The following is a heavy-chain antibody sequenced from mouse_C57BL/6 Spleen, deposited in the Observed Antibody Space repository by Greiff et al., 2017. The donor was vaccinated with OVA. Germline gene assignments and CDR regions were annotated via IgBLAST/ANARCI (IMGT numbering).Heavy chain of an antibody. V-gene: IGHV1-82*01. CDR3: AREGYYGTPDY. CDR2: IYPGDGDT. Sequence: QVQLQQSGPELVKPGASVKISCKASGYAFSSSWMNWVKQRPGKGLEWIGRIYPGDGDTNYNGKFKGKATLTADKSSSTAYMQLSSLTSEDSAVYFCAREGYYGTPDYWGQGTTLTVSS. J-gene: IGHJ2*01. D-gene: IGHD1-1*01. CDR1: GYAFSSSW.